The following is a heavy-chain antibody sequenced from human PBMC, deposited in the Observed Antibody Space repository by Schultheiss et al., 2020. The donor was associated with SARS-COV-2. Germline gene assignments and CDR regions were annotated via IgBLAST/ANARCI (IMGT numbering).Heavy chain of an antibody. V-gene: IGHV1-18*01. D-gene: IGHD3-9*01. CDR1: GYTFTSYD. Sequence: ASVKVSCKASGYTFTSYDINWVRQATGQGLEWMGWISAYNGNTNYAQKLQGRVTMTTDTSTSTAYMELSRLRSDDTAVYYCARETPDIPRNYGMDVWGQGTTVTVSS. J-gene: IGHJ6*02. CDR2: ISAYNGNT. CDR3: ARETPDIPRNYGMDV.